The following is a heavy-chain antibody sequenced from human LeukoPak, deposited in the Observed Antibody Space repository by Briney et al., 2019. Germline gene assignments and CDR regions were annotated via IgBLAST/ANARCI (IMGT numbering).Heavy chain of an antibody. J-gene: IGHJ4*02. Sequence: QPGGSLRLSCAASGFTFSSYGMHWVRQAPGKGLEWVAVIWYGGSNKYYADSVKGRFTISRDNSKNTLYLQMNSLRAEDTAVYYCAKAGTTGTMHFDYWGQGTLVTVSS. CDR3: AKAGTTGTMHFDY. CDR2: IWYGGSNK. D-gene: IGHD1-1*01. V-gene: IGHV3-30*02. CDR1: GFTFSSYG.